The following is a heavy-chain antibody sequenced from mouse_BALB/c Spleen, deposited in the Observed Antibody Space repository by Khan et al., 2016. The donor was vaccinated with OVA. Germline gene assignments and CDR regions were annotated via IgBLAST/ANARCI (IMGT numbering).Heavy chain of an antibody. Sequence: EVQLQQSGTVLARPGASVKMSCKASGYTFTSYWMHWVKQRPGQGLEWIGDIYPGNTDTNYNQKFEGKAKLTAVTSTSTAYMELYSLTNEDSAVYYWTRRSWDGAWFAYWGQGTLVTVSA. CDR3: TRRSWDGAWFAY. J-gene: IGHJ3*01. CDR1: GYTFTSYW. D-gene: IGHD4-1*01. V-gene: IGHV1-5*01. CDR2: IYPGNTDT.